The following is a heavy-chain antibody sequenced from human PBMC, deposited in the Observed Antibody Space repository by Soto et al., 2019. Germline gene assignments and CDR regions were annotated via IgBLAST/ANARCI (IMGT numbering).Heavy chain of an antibody. J-gene: IGHJ4*02. CDR2: IYYSGST. CDR1: GGSITSYY. D-gene: IGHD2-2*01. V-gene: IGHV4-59*01. Sequence: SETLSLTCTVSGGSITSYYWSWIRQPPGKGLEWIGYIYYSGSTIHNPSLKSRVTISVDTSKNQFSLKLTSVTAADTAVYYCARGGEIVPPTKEYYFDSWGQGTLVTVSS. CDR3: ARGGEIVPPTKEYYFDS.